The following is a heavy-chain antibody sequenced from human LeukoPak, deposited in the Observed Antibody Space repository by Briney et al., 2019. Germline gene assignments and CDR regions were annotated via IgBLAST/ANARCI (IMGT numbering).Heavy chain of an antibody. V-gene: IGHV3-15*01. D-gene: IGHD3-22*01. Sequence: MPGGSPTLSCAASGFTFSNAWMSWVRQAPGKGLEWVGRIKSRADGGTTDYAAPVKGRFTISRDDSKNTLYLQMNSLKIEDTAVYYCTTGERRFDSSGFYPYYFDFWVQGTLVTVSS. J-gene: IGHJ4*02. CDR3: TTGERRFDSSGFYPYYFDF. CDR2: IKSRADGGTT. CDR1: GFTFSNAW.